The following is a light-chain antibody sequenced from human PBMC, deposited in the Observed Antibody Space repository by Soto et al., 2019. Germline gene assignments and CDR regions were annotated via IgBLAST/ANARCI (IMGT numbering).Light chain of an antibody. V-gene: IGKV3-15*01. Sequence: EIVMTQSPATLSVSPGERATFSCRASQSVSDSVAWYQQKPGQAPRLLIYGASTRATGVPARFIGSGSGTEFTLTITSLQSEDVGVYYCQQYNNWPPLTFGGGTTVEIK. J-gene: IGKJ4*01. CDR3: QQYNNWPPLT. CDR2: GAS. CDR1: QSVSDS.